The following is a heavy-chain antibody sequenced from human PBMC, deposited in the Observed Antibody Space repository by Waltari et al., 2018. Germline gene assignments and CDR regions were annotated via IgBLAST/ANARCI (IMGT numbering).Heavy chain of an antibody. J-gene: IGHJ6*03. Sequence: QVQLVQSGAEVKKTGSSVKVSSEASGGTSSRYIMTWVRQAPGQGLEWMGGIIPFTGRTTYAQKFQGRVTITADESTSTAYMELSSLRSEDTAVYYCARGLLSGTWDYYYYYLDVWGRGTPVIVSS. CDR2: IIPFTGRT. CDR3: ARGLLSGTWDYYYYYLDV. CDR1: GGTSSRYI. V-gene: IGHV1-69*12. D-gene: IGHD1-7*01.